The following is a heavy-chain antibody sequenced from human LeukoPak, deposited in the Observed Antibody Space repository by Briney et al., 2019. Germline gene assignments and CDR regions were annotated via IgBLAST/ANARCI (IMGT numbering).Heavy chain of an antibody. CDR1: GGTFSSYA. V-gene: IGHV1-69*06. CDR2: IIPIFGTA. Sequence: SVKVSCKAAGGTFSSYAISWVRQAPGQGLEWMGGIIPIFGTANYAQKFQGRVTITADKSTSTAYMELSSLRSEDTAVYYCARLGYCSSTSCHNYDYWGQGTLVTVSS. J-gene: IGHJ4*02. CDR3: ARLGYCSSTSCHNYDY. D-gene: IGHD2-2*01.